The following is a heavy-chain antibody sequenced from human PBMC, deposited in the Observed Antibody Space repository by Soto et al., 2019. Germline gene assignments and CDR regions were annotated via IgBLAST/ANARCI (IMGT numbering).Heavy chain of an antibody. V-gene: IGHV3-30-3*01. Sequence: GGSLRLSCAASGFTFSSYAMHWVRQAPGKGLEWVAVISYDGSNKYYADSVKGRFTISRDNSKNTLYLQMNSLRAEDTAVYYCARDSNMYDILTGYGIYWGQGTLVTAPQ. CDR2: ISYDGSNK. D-gene: IGHD3-9*01. CDR3: ARDSNMYDILTGYGIY. J-gene: IGHJ4*02. CDR1: GFTFSSYA.